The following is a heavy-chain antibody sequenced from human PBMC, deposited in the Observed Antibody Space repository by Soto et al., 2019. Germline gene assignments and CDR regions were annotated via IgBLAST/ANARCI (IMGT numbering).Heavy chain of an antibody. CDR2: MNPTGVNT. Sequence: QVQLVQSGAEVKKPGASVRVSCKASGYTFSSYDINWVRQATGQGLVWRGWMNPTGVNTGYAQKVQGRVPMTRHTSISTAHMDLSSLRSEDTAVYYCAREVVGAARDWGQGTLVTVSS. J-gene: IGHJ4*02. CDR3: AREVVGAARD. D-gene: IGHD4-17*01. V-gene: IGHV1-8*01. CDR1: GYTFSSYD.